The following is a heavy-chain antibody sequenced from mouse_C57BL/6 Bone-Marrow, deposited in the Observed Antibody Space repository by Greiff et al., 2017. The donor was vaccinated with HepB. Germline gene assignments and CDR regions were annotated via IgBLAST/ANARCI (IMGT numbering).Heavy chain of an antibody. CDR1: GYSFTGYY. Sequence: VQLQQSGPELVKPGASVKISCKASGYSFTGYYMNWVKQSPEKSLEWIGEINPSTGGTTYNQKFKAKATLTVDKSSSTAYMQLKSLTSEDSAVYYCARGTTVVLYYFDYWGQGTTLTVSS. J-gene: IGHJ2*01. CDR2: INPSTGGT. CDR3: ARGTTVVLYYFDY. V-gene: IGHV1-42*01. D-gene: IGHD1-1*01.